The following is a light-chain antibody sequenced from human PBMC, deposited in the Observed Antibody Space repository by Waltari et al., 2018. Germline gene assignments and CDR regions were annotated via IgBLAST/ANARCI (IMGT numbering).Light chain of an antibody. Sequence: QSVLTQPPSVSGAPGQRVTISCSGSTSNIGAPYDVHWYQQHPGTAPKLLIFANFHRPSWVPDRFSGSKSGTSASLAITGLQAEDEADYYCQSYDRRLEVIFGGGTKLAVL. CDR2: ANF. CDR1: TSNIGAPYD. J-gene: IGLJ2*01. V-gene: IGLV1-40*01. CDR3: QSYDRRLEVI.